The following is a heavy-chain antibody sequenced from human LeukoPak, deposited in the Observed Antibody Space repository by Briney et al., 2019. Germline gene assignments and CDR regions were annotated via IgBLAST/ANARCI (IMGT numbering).Heavy chain of an antibody. Sequence: SVKVSCKASGGTFSSYAISWVRQAPGQGLEWMGRIIPILGIANYAQKFQGRVTITADKSTSTAYMELSSLRSEDTAVYYCAREVATGYDFWSGYYSDWFDPWGQGTLVTVSS. J-gene: IGHJ5*02. CDR1: GGTFSSYA. CDR3: AREVATGYDFWSGYYSDWFDP. V-gene: IGHV1-69*04. D-gene: IGHD3-3*01. CDR2: IIPILGIA.